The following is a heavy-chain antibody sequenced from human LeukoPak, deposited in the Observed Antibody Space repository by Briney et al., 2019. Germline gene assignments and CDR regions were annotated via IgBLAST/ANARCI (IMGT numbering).Heavy chain of an antibody. V-gene: IGHV3-66*01. D-gene: IGHD2-21*02. CDR2: IYSGGST. CDR1: GFTFSSYA. J-gene: IGHJ4*02. CDR3: ARVSCGGDCYLDY. Sequence: PGGSLRLSCAASGFTFSSYAMSWVRQAPGKGLEWVSVIYSGGSTYYADSVKGRFTISRDNSKNTLYLQMNSLRAEDTAVYYCARVSCGGDCYLDYWGQGTLVTVSS.